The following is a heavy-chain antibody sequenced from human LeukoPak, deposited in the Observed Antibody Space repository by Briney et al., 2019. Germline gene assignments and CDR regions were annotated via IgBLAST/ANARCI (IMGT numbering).Heavy chain of an antibody. J-gene: IGHJ4*02. CDR3: AREITMVRGVLGL. CDR1: GYTFTSYG. D-gene: IGHD3-10*01. V-gene: IGHV1-2*02. CDR2: INPNSGGT. Sequence: GASVKVSCKASGYTFTSYGISWVRQAPGQGLEWMGWINPNSGGTNYAQKFQGRVTMTRDTSISTAYMELSRLRSDDTAVYYCAREITMVRGVLGLWGQGTLVTVSS.